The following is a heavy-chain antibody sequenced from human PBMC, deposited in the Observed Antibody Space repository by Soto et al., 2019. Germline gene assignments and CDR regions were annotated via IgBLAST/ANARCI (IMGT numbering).Heavy chain of an antibody. CDR3: VRASGFWSGYSLLYGMDV. Sequence: GGSLRLSCAASGFTFSSNWMHWVRQTPGKGLEWVSRISSDGISSNYADSVRGRFTISRDNAKNTVYLQMNSVRAEDTAVYFCVRASGFWSGYSLLYGMDVWGQGTTVTV. CDR1: GFTFSSNW. J-gene: IGHJ6*02. D-gene: IGHD3-3*01. CDR2: ISSDGISS. V-gene: IGHV3-74*01.